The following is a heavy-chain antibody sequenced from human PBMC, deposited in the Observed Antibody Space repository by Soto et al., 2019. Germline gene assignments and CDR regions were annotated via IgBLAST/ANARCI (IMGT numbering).Heavy chain of an antibody. CDR2: MNPNSGNT. V-gene: IGHV1-8*01. Sequence: ASLKVSCKASGYTFTSYDINWVRQATGQGLEWMGWMNPNSGNTGYAQKFQGRVTMTRNTSISTAYMELSSLRSEDTAVYYCVYSSGWTRHDAFDIWGQGTMVTVS. D-gene: IGHD6-19*01. CDR1: GYTFTSYD. J-gene: IGHJ3*02. CDR3: VYSSGWTRHDAFDI.